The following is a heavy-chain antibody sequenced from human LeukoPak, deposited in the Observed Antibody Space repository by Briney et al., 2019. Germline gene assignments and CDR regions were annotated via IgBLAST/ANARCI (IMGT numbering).Heavy chain of an antibody. V-gene: IGHV3-21*01. J-gene: IGHJ6*04. CDR2: ISNSSSYI. Sequence: GGSLRLSCAASGFTFSSCSMNWVRQAPGKGLEWVSSISNSSSYIYYADSVKGRFTISRDNAKNSLYLQMNSLRAEDTAVYYCARARSKRNIVVVPARYGMDVWGKGTTVTVSS. CDR3: ARARSKRNIVVVPARYGMDV. CDR1: GFTFSSCS. D-gene: IGHD2-2*01.